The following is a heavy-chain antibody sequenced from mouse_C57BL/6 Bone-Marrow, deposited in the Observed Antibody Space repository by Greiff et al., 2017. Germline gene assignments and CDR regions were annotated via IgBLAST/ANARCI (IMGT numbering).Heavy chain of an antibody. V-gene: IGHV1-42*01. D-gene: IGHD1-1*01. CDR3: ARESILLRSYYFDY. CDR2: INPSTGGT. Sequence: VQLKQSGPELVKPGASVKISCKASGYSFTGYYMNWVKQSPEKSLEWIGEINPSTGGTTYNQKFKAKATLTVDKSSSTAYMQLKSLTSEDSAVYYCARESILLRSYYFDYWGQGTTLTVSS. CDR1: GYSFTGYY. J-gene: IGHJ2*01.